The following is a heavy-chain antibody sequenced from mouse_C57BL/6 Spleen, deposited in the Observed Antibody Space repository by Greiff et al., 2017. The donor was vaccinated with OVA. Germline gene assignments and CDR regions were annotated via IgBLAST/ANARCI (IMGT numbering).Heavy chain of an antibody. CDR1: GFTFTDYY. D-gene: IGHD4-1*01. V-gene: IGHV7-3*01. CDR2: IRNKANGYTT. J-gene: IGHJ4*01. CDR3: ARSGLGPYYYAMDY. Sequence: EVKLMESGGGLVQPGGSLSLSCAASGFTFTDYYMSWVRQPPGKALEWLGFIRNKANGYTTEYSASVKGRFTISRDNSQSILYLQMNALRAEDSATYYCARSGLGPYYYAMDYWGQGTSVTVSS.